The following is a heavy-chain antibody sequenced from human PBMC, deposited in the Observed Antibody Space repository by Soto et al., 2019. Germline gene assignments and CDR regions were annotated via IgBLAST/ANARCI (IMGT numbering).Heavy chain of an antibody. CDR3: AKPANGWFSAFDI. J-gene: IGHJ3*02. D-gene: IGHD6-19*01. CDR2: ISGSGGTT. Sequence: EVQLLESGGGLVQPGGSLRLSCAASGFTFSSYAMSWVRQAPGKGLELVSAISGSGGTTYYADSVKGRFTFPRDNSKNTLYLQMNSLRAEDTAVYYCAKPANGWFSAFDIWGQGTMVTVSS. CDR1: GFTFSSYA. V-gene: IGHV3-23*01.